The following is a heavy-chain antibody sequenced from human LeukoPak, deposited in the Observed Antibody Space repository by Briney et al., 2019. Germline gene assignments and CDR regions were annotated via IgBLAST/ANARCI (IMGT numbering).Heavy chain of an antibody. D-gene: IGHD3-22*01. CDR2: ISGSGGST. V-gene: IGHV3-23*01. J-gene: IGHJ4*02. CDR1: GFTFSSYA. CDR3: ARRASYDGTIFYFDY. Sequence: GGSLRLSCAASGFTFSSYAMSWVRQAPGKGLEWVSTISGSGGSTYYADSVKGPFTISRDNSKNTLYLQMNSLRAEDTAVYYCARRASYDGTIFYFDYWGLGTLVTVSS.